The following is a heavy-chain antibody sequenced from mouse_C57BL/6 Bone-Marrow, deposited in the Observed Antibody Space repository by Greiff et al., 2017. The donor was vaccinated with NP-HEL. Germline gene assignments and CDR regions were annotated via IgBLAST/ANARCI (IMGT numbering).Heavy chain of an antibody. D-gene: IGHD1-1*01. CDR1: GYTFTSYG. CDR3: ARLPYYGSSYFDY. J-gene: IGHJ2*01. CDR2: IYPRSGNT. Sequence: VKLMESGAELARPGASVKLSCKASGYTFTSYGISWVKQRTGQGLEWIGEIYPRSGNTYYNEKFKGKATLTADKSSSTAYMELRSLTSEDSAVYFCARLPYYGSSYFDYWGQGTTLTVSS. V-gene: IGHV1-81*01.